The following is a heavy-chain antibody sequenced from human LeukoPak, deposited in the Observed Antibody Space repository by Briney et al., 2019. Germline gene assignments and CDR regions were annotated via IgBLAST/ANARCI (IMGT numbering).Heavy chain of an antibody. J-gene: IGHJ4*02. CDR3: AASTKHTAMVDY. CDR1: GFTFSSYS. D-gene: IGHD5-18*01. CDR2: IGSSSSYI. Sequence: PGGSQRLSCAASGFTFSSYSMNWVRQAPGKGLEWVASIGSSSSYIYYEDSVKGRFTISRDNAKNSLYLQMNSPRAEDTAVYYCAASTKHTAMVDYWGQGTLVTVSS. V-gene: IGHV3-21*01.